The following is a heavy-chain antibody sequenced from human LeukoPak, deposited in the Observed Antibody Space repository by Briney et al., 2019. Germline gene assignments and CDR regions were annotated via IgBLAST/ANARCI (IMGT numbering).Heavy chain of an antibody. Sequence: SETLSLTCTVSGGSISSSSYYWGWIRQPPGKGLEWIGRIHYSGSTYYNPSLKSRVTISVYTSKNQFSLKLSSVTAADTAVYYCARKAGAFLHYFDYWGQGTLVTVSS. J-gene: IGHJ4*02. D-gene: IGHD1-26*01. V-gene: IGHV4-39*01. CDR1: GGSISSSSYY. CDR2: IHYSGST. CDR3: ARKAGAFLHYFDY.